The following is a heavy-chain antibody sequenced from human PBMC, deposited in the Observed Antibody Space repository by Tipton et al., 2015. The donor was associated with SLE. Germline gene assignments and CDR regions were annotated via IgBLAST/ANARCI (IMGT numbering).Heavy chain of an antibody. D-gene: IGHD3-10*01. V-gene: IGHV4-61*02. CDR2: TYISGST. CDR3: ARDPVTYGYFDY. CDR1: GGSISSGSYY. J-gene: IGHJ4*02. Sequence: TLSLTCTVSGGSISSGSYYWSWIRQPAGKGLEYIGRTYISGSTNYNPSLKSRVTISIDTPKNQFSLKLSSVTAADTAVYYCARDPVTYGYFDYWGQGTLVTVSS.